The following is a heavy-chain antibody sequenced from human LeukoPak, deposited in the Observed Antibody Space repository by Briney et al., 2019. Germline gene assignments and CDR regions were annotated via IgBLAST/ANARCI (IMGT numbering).Heavy chain of an antibody. CDR3: ARDLGVMVRAFDI. CDR2: IYYSGST. Sequence: PSETLSLTCTVSGGSISSYYWSWIRQPPGKGLEWIGYIYYSGSTSYNPSLKSRVTISVDTSKNQISLKLSSVTAADTAVYYCARDLGVMVRAFDIWGQGTMVTVSS. J-gene: IGHJ3*02. D-gene: IGHD5-18*01. CDR1: GGSISSYY. V-gene: IGHV4-59*01.